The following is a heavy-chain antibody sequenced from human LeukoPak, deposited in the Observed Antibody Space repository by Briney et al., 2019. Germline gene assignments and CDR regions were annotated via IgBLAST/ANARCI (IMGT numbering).Heavy chain of an antibody. Sequence: SETLSLTCTVSGGSISSHYWSWIRQPPGKGLEWIGYIYYSGSTNYNPSLKSRVTISVDTSKNQFSLMLSSVTAADTAVYYCARTLYSGYDWGDGGFDYWGQGTLVTVSS. CDR1: GGSISSHY. D-gene: IGHD5-12*01. J-gene: IGHJ4*02. CDR2: IYYSGST. V-gene: IGHV4-59*11. CDR3: ARTLYSGYDWGDGGFDY.